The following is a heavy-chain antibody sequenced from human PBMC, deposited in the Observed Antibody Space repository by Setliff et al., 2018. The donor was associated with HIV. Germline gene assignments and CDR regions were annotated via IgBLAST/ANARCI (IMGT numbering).Heavy chain of an antibody. Sequence: SETLSLTCSVSGGSMRNYYWSWIRQPPRKGLEWVGYISYNGITTYNPSLKSRVTISVDTSKNQFSLRVNSVTAADTAVYYCARSLVPSGYYYGRHAFDIWGQGTKVTVSS. CDR3: ARSLVPSGYYYGRHAFDI. J-gene: IGHJ3*02. D-gene: IGHD3-22*01. V-gene: IGHV4-59*08. CDR2: ISYNGIT. CDR1: GGSMRNYY.